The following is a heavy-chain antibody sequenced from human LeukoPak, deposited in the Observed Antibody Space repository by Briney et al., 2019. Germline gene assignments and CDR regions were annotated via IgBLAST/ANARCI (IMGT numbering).Heavy chain of an antibody. D-gene: IGHD2-15*01. CDR1: GYTFTGYY. Sequence: ASVKVSCKASGYTFTGYYMHWVRQAPGQGLEWMGWINPNSGGTNYAQKFQGRVTMTRDTSISTAYMELSRLRSDDTAVYYCARTRRALVVAANEGHWFDPWGQGTLVTVSS. J-gene: IGHJ5*02. V-gene: IGHV1-2*02. CDR2: INPNSGGT. CDR3: ARTRRALVVAANEGHWFDP.